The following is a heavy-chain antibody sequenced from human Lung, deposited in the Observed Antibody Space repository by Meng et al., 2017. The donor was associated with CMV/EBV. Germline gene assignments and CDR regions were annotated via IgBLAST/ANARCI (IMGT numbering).Heavy chain of an antibody. V-gene: IGHV4-61*01. CDR1: GGSVSSGSYY. CDR3: ARRVRYSSGWYLGEFGYYYYGMDV. Sequence: GSXRLXCTVSGGSVSSGSYYWSWIRQPPGKGLEWIGYIYYSGSTNYNPSLKSRVTITVDTSKNQFSLKLSSVTAADTAVYCCARRVRYSSGWYLGEFGYYYYGMDVXGQGXTVTVSS. J-gene: IGHJ6*02. D-gene: IGHD6-19*01. CDR2: IYYSGST.